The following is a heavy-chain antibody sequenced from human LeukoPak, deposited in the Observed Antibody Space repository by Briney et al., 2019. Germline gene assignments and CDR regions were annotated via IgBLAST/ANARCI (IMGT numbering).Heavy chain of an antibody. CDR3: AKDMGVAAAGKNFDY. D-gene: IGHD6-13*01. CDR2: ISGSGGST. CDR1: GFTFSSYA. J-gene: IGHJ4*02. Sequence: PGGSLRLSCAASGFTFSSYAMSWVRQAPGKGLEWVSAISGSGGSTHYADSVKGRFTISRDNSKNTLYLQMNSLRAEDTAVYYCAKDMGVAAAGKNFDYWGQGTLVTVSS. V-gene: IGHV3-23*01.